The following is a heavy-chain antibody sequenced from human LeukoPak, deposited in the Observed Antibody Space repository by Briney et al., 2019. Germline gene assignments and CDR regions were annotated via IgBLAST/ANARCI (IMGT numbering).Heavy chain of an antibody. V-gene: IGHV4-38-2*02. J-gene: IGHJ3*02. CDR1: DYSLSSGDYY. D-gene: IGHD3-22*01. CDR2: IFHSGNT. Sequence: PSETLSLTCTVSDYSLSSGDYYWGWLRQPPGTGLEWIGSIFHSGNTYYNPSLKSRVTISVDTSKNQFSLRMSSVTAADTAVYYCARETIDITIIEVVRMGDAFDIWGQGTMVAVSS. CDR3: ARETIDITIIEVVRMGDAFDI.